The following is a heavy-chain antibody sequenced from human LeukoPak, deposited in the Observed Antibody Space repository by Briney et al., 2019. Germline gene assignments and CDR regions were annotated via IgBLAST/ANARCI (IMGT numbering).Heavy chain of an antibody. Sequence: SETLSLTCTVSGGSISSYYWSWIRQPPGKGLEWIGEIYHSGSTNYNPSLKSRVTISVDKSKNQFSLKLSSVTAADTAVYYCARGVDYGDEYFDYWGQGTLVTVSS. D-gene: IGHD4-17*01. CDR1: GGSISSYY. CDR3: ARGVDYGDEYFDY. CDR2: IYHSGST. J-gene: IGHJ4*02. V-gene: IGHV4-59*12.